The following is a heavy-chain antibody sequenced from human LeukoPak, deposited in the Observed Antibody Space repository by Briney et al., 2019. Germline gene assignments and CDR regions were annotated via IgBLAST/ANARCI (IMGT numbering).Heavy chain of an antibody. Sequence: ASVKVSCKASGYTFINYGFTWVRQAPGQGLEWMGWISGYNGNTNYLQKFQGRVTMTTDTSTNTVYMELRSLSSDDTAVYYCARDLAYSSSWYVSAFDYWGQGTLVTVSS. V-gene: IGHV1-18*04. D-gene: IGHD6-13*01. CDR3: ARDLAYSSSWYVSAFDY. CDR1: GYTFINYG. CDR2: ISGYNGNT. J-gene: IGHJ4*02.